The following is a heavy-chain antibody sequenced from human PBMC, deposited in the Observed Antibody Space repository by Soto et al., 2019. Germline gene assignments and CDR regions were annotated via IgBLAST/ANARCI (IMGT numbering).Heavy chain of an antibody. CDR2: ISYDGSYI. D-gene: IGHD6-13*01. J-gene: IGHJ4*02. CDR3: AKDLGYSDY. V-gene: IGHV3-30*18. CDR1: GFTFSDYG. Sequence: QVQLVESGGGVVQPGRSLKLSCAASGFTFSDYGMHWVRQAPGKGLEGVARISYDGSYIYYEDSVKGRFAISRDNSKNTVYWVMNRLRAEDTAVYYCAKDLGYSDYWGQGTLVTVSS.